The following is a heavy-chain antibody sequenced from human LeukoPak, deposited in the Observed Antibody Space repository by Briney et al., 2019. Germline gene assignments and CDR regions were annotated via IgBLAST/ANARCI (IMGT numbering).Heavy chain of an antibody. Sequence: ASVKVSCKASGYTFTSYDINWVRQATGQGLEWMGWMNPNSGNTGYAQKFQGRVTITRNTSISTAYMELSSLRSEDTAVYYCARDLFWELGYYYMDVWGKGTTVTVSS. J-gene: IGHJ6*03. V-gene: IGHV1-8*03. CDR2: MNPNSGNT. CDR1: GYTFTSYD. CDR3: ARDLFWELGYYYMDV. D-gene: IGHD1-26*01.